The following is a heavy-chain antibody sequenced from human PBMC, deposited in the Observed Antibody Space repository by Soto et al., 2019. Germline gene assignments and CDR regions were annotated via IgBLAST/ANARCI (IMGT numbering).Heavy chain of an antibody. V-gene: IGHV4-34*01. J-gene: IGHJ4*02. Sequence: SETLSLTCAVYGGSFSGYYWSWIRQPPGKGLEWIGEIYHSGSTNYNPSLKSRVTISVDTSKNQFSLKLSSVTAADTAVYYCASQVATTPYYFDYWGKGTLVTVAS. CDR1: GGSFSGYY. CDR3: ASQVATTPYYFDY. D-gene: IGHD5-12*01. CDR2: IYHSGST.